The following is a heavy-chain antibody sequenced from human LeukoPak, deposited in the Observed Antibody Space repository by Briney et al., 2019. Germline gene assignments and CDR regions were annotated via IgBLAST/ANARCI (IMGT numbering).Heavy chain of an antibody. CDR3: ARPFLSYEATDY. D-gene: IGHD2/OR15-2a*01. J-gene: IGHJ4*02. CDR1: GFTFSSYS. V-gene: IGHV3-21*01. CDR2: ISSSSSYI. Sequence: GGSLRLSCAASGFTFSSYSMNWVRQAPGKGLEWVSSISSSSSYIYYADSVKGRFTISRDNAKNSLYLQMNSLRAGDTAVYYCARPFLSYEATDYWAREPWSPSPQ.